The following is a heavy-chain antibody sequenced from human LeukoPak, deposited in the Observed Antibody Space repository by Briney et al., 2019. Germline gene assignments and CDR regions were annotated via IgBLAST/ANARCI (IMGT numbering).Heavy chain of an antibody. CDR1: GYTFTGYY. J-gene: IGHJ4*02. CDR3: ARDSGLGPTWHPFDH. Sequence: ASVKVSCKASGYTFTGYYMHWVRQAPGQGLEWMGWINPNSGGTNYAQKFQGRVTMTRDTSISTAYTELSRLRSDDTAVYYCARDSGLGPTWHPFDHWGQGTPVTVSS. D-gene: IGHD1-26*01. V-gene: IGHV1-2*02. CDR2: INPNSGGT.